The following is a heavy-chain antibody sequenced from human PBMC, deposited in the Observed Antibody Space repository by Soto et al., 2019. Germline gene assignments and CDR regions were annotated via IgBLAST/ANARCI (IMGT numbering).Heavy chain of an antibody. Sequence: GASVKVSCKASGYTFTSYGISWVRQAPGQGLEWMGWISAYNGNTNYAQKLQGRVTMTTDTSTSTAYMELRSLRSDGTAVYYCARDQGITIFGVVIYYYYGMDVWGQGTTVTVSS. J-gene: IGHJ6*02. D-gene: IGHD3-3*01. V-gene: IGHV1-18*01. CDR2: ISAYNGNT. CDR3: ARDQGITIFGVVIYYYYGMDV. CDR1: GYTFTSYG.